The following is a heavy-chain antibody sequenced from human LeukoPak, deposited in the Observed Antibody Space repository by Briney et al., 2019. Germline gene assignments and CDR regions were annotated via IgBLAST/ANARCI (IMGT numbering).Heavy chain of an antibody. V-gene: IGHV3-48*03. J-gene: IGHJ4*02. CDR1: GITFSSYG. D-gene: IGHD2/OR15-2a*01. CDR2: ISSTGGTT. Sequence: GGTLRLSCAASGITFSSYGMSWVRQAPGKGLEWVSSISSTGGTTYYADSVKGRFTISRDNAKNSLFLQMNSLTADDTAVYYCARERTTIVSGTTIGAYWGQGTLVTVSS. CDR3: ARERTTIVSGTTIGAY.